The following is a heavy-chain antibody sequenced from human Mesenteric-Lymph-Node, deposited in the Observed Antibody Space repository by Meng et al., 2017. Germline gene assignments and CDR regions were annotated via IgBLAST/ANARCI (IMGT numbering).Heavy chain of an antibody. J-gene: IGHJ6*02. D-gene: IGHD6-19*01. CDR3: ARDIPNSSGWTHYYYYGMDV. V-gene: IGHV1-2*06. Sequence: ASVKVSCKASGYTFTGYYMHWVRQAPGQGLEWMGRINPNSGGTNYAQKFQGRVTMTRDTSISTAYMELSRLRSDDTAVYYCARDIPNSSGWTHYYYYGMDVWGQGTTVTVSS. CDR1: GYTFTGYY. CDR2: INPNSGGT.